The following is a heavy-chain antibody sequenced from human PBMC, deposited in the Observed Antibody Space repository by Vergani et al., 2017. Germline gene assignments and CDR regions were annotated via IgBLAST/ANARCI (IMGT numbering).Heavy chain of an antibody. D-gene: IGHD4-17*01. CDR1: GYTFSDHY. Sequence: EVQLVQSGAEVKKPGATMQISCKVSGYTFSDHYMHWVKQAPGKGLEWMGVVDPEDGETIYAETFKRRVPIAADTSTDTDDLELSSLRSEDTAVYYCATPQTVTTGGMEVWGQGTTVIVSS. J-gene: IGHJ6*02. CDR2: VDPEDGET. V-gene: IGHV1-69-2*01. CDR3: ATPQTVTTGGMEV.